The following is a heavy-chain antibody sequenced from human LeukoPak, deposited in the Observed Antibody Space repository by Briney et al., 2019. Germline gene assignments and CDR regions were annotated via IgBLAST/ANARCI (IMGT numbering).Heavy chain of an antibody. D-gene: IGHD3-22*01. J-gene: IGHJ5*02. CDR1: GFTFSDYW. CDR2: ISSDGSST. Sequence: GGSLRLSCAASGFTFSDYWMHWVRQAPGKGLVWVSRISSDGSSTSYADSVKGRFTVSGDNAKNTLYLQMNSLRAEDTAVYYCARGVSEYYYDSSGYYTGSYDPWGQGTLVTVSS. CDR3: ARGVSEYYYDSSGYYTGSYDP. V-gene: IGHV3-74*01.